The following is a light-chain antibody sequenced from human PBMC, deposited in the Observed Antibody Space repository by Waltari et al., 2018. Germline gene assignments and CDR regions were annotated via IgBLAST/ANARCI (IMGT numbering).Light chain of an antibody. J-gene: IGKJ1*01. Sequence: DIQMTQSPSTLSASVGDRVTITCRASQSISTWLAWYQQKPGKAPKLLIWGASGLETGVPSRFSGSGSGTEYTLTISSLQPDDSATYYCQQYYSFWTFGQGTKVEIK. CDR1: QSISTW. CDR2: GAS. V-gene: IGKV1-5*03. CDR3: QQYYSFWT.